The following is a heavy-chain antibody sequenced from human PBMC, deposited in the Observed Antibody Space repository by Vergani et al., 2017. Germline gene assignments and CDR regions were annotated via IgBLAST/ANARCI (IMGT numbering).Heavy chain of an antibody. CDR1: GGTFSSYA. D-gene: IGHD3-10*01. CDR2: IIPIFGTA. Sequence: QVQLVQSGAEVKKPGSSVKVSCKASGGTFSSYAISWVRKAPGQGLEWMGGIIPIFGTANYAQKFQGRVTITADESTSTAYMELSSLRSEDTAVYYCARSYYGSGSYRYYYYMDVWGKGTTVTVSS. CDR3: ARSYYGSGSYRYYYYMDV. J-gene: IGHJ6*03. V-gene: IGHV1-69*01.